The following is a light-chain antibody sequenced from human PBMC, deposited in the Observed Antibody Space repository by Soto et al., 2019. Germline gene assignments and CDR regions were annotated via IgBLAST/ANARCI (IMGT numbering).Light chain of an antibody. Sequence: DIQMTQSPSTLSASVGDRVTITCRASQSISYGLAWYQQKPGKAPKLLFYQASNLQSGVPSRFSGNGSGTEFTLTISSLQPDDFETYYCQQSDTSWTFGQGTKVEIK. J-gene: IGKJ1*01. CDR3: QQSDTSWT. CDR2: QAS. V-gene: IGKV1-5*03. CDR1: QSISYG.